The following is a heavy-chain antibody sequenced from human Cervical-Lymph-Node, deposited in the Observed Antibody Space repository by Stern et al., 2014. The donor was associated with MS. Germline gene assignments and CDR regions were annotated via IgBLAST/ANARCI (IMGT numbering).Heavy chain of an antibody. CDR3: ARVGAGDAFDI. V-gene: IGHV3-11*01. Sequence: VQLVESGGGLVKPGGSLRLSCAASTFTFSDYYMSWIRQAPGKGLACVSYISTSGSTRQYADSVKGRFIISRDNAKNSLFLQMSSLSAEDTAVYYCARVGAGDAFDIWGHGTMVTVSS. J-gene: IGHJ3*02. CDR2: ISTSGSTR. CDR1: TFTFSDYY. D-gene: IGHD1-26*01.